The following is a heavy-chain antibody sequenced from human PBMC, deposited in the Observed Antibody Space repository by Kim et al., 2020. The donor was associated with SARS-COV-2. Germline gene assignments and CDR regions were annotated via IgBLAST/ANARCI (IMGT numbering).Heavy chain of an antibody. D-gene: IGHD3-22*01. CDR2: INHSGST. Sequence: SETLSLTCAVYGGSFSGYYWSWIRQPPGKGLEWIGEINHSGSTNYNPSLKSRVTISVDTSKNQFSLKLSSVTAADTAVYYCAGTPGYEYDSSGYRTCYFDYWGQGTLVTVSS. J-gene: IGHJ4*02. CDR1: GGSFSGYY. CDR3: AGTPGYEYDSSGYRTCYFDY. V-gene: IGHV4-34*01.